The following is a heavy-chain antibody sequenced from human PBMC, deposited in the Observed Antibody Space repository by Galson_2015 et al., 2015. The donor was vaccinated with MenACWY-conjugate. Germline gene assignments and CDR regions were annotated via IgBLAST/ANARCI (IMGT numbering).Heavy chain of an antibody. Sequence: SLRLSCAASGFTVSSNYMSWVRQAPGKGLEWVSVIYSGGSTYYADSVKGRFTISRHNSKNTLYLQMNSLRAEDTAVYYCARGGVLLWFGDGDYFDYWGQGTLVTVSS. J-gene: IGHJ4*02. D-gene: IGHD3-10*01. CDR1: GFTVSSNY. CDR3: ARGGVLLWFGDGDYFDY. V-gene: IGHV3-53*01. CDR2: IYSGGST.